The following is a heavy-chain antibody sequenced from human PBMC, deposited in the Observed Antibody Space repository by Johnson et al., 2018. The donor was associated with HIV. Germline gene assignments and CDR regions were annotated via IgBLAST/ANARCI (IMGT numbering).Heavy chain of an antibody. J-gene: IGHJ3*02. D-gene: IGHD6-19*01. V-gene: IGHV3-30-3*01. CDR2: ISYDGSNK. CDR1: GFTFSSYA. Sequence: QVQLVESGEGVVQPGRSLRLSCAASGFTFSSYAMHWVRQAPGKGLEWVAVISYDGSNKYYADSVKGRFTISRDNSKNTLYLQMNSLRAEDTAVYYCARGIAVSNWVDIWGQGTMVTVSS. CDR3: ARGIAVSNWVDI.